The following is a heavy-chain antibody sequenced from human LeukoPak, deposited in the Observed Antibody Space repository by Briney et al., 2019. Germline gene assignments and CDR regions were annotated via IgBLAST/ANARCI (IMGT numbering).Heavy chain of an antibody. Sequence: SETLSLTCTVSGGSISSGDYYWSWIRQPPGKGLEWIGYIYYSGSTYYNTSLKSRVTISVDTSKNQFSLKLSSVTAADTAVYYCARAPADYGGNSGSSDYWGQGTLVTVSS. CDR2: IYYSGST. CDR1: GGSISSGDYY. D-gene: IGHD4-23*01. J-gene: IGHJ4*02. V-gene: IGHV4-30-4*08. CDR3: ARAPADYGGNSGSSDY.